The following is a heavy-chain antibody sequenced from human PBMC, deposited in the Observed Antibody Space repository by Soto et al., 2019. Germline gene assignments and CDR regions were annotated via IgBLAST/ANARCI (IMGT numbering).Heavy chain of an antibody. J-gene: IGHJ4*02. CDR3: ARDYHNYYDSSGYSYFDY. D-gene: IGHD3-22*01. Sequence: PSETLSLTCTVSGGSISSYYWSWIRQPPGKGLEWIGYIYYSGSTYYNPSLKSRVTISVDTSKNQFSLKLSSVTAADTAVYYCARDYHNYYDSSGYSYFDYWGQGTLVTVSS. CDR2: IYYSGST. V-gene: IGHV4-59*12. CDR1: GGSISSYY.